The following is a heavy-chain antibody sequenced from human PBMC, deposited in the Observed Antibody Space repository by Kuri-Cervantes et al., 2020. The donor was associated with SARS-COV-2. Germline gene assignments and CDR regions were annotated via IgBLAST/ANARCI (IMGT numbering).Heavy chain of an antibody. V-gene: IGHV3-7*01. CDR3: ARDLFGGGGYYYGMDV. J-gene: IGHJ6*02. CDR1: GFTFSSYW. CDR2: IKQDGSEK. D-gene: IGHD4-23*01. Sequence: GGSLRLSCAASGFTFSSYWMSWVRQAPGKGLEWVANIKQDGSEKYYVDSVKGRFTISRDNAKNSLYLQMNSLRAEDTAVYYCARDLFGGGGYYYGMDVWGQGTTVTVSS.